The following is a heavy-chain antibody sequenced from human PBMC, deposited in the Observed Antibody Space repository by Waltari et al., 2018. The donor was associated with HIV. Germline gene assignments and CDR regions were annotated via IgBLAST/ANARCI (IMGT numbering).Heavy chain of an antibody. J-gene: IGHJ2*01. CDR3: VRGGEYSYDWYFDL. D-gene: IGHD5-18*01. V-gene: IGHV3-74*01. CDR2: INSDGSST. CDR1: GFTFSWYW. Sequence: EVLLAESGGGLVQPGGSLRLSCAASGFTFSWYWMYWVRQAPGKGLLWVSRINSDGSSTTYADSVKGRFTISRDTAKNTVYLHMNSLRAEDTGVYYCVRGGEYSYDWYFDLWGRGTLVTVSS.